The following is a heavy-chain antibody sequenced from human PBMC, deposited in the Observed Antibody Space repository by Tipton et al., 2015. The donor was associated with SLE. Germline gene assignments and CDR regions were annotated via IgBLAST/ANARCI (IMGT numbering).Heavy chain of an antibody. Sequence: LSLTCAASGFTFSSYAMSWVRQAPGKGLEWVSAISGSGGSTYYADSVKGRFTISRDNSKNTLYLQMNSLRAEDTAVYYCAKMTAARPVDYWGQGTLVTVAS. CDR1: GFTFSSYA. J-gene: IGHJ4*02. V-gene: IGHV3-23*01. D-gene: IGHD6-6*01. CDR2: ISGSGGST. CDR3: AKMTAARPVDY.